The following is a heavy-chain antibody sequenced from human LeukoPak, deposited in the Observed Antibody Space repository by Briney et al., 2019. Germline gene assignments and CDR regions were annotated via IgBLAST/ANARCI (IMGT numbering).Heavy chain of an antibody. V-gene: IGHV4-31*03. Sequence: SQTLSLTCTVSGGSISSGVYYWSWIRQHPGKGLEWIGYIYYSGSTYYNPSLKSRVTISVDTSKNQFSLKLSSVTAADTAVYYCASLTGYSSGCFYDWGQGTLVTVSS. J-gene: IGHJ4*02. CDR3: ASLTGYSSGCFYD. CDR2: IYYSGST. CDR1: GGSISSGVYY. D-gene: IGHD6-19*01.